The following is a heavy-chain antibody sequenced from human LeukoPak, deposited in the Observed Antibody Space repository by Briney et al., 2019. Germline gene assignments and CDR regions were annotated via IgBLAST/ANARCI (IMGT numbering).Heavy chain of an antibody. Sequence: SETLSLTCTVSGGSISSSSYYWGWIRQPPGKGLEWIGSIYYSGSTSYNPSLKSRVTISVDTSKNQFSLKLSSVTAAATAVYYCARRRGVVVPAARGGRSYYFDYWGQGTLVTVSS. D-gene: IGHD2-2*01. CDR2: IYYSGST. V-gene: IGHV4-39*01. J-gene: IGHJ4*02. CDR1: GGSISSSSYY. CDR3: ARRRGVVVPAARGGRSYYFDY.